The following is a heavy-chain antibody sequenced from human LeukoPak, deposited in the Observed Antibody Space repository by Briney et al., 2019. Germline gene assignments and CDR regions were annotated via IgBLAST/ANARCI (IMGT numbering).Heavy chain of an antibody. CDR1: GYTFTGYY. D-gene: IGHD4-11*01. CDR2: INPNSGGT. CDR3: ARGAFLTTVTYDVFHFDY. J-gene: IGHJ4*02. Sequence: ASVKVSCKASGYTFTGYYMHWVRQAPGQGLEWMGWINPNSGGTNYAQKFQGRVTMTRDTSISTAYVELSRLRSDDTAVYYCARGAFLTTVTYDVFHFDYWGQGTLVTVSS. V-gene: IGHV1-2*02.